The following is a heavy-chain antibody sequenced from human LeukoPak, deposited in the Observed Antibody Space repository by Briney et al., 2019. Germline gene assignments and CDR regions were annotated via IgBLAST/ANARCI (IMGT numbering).Heavy chain of an antibody. J-gene: IGHJ3*02. Sequence: GGSLRLSCAASGFTFSSYAMHWVRQAPGKGLEYVSAISSNGGSTYYANSVKGRFTISRDNSKNTLYLQMGSPRAEDMAVYYCARVGSWDAFDIWGQGTMVTVSS. CDR2: ISSNGGST. CDR1: GFTFSSYA. CDR3: ARVGSWDAFDI. V-gene: IGHV3-64*01. D-gene: IGHD1-26*01.